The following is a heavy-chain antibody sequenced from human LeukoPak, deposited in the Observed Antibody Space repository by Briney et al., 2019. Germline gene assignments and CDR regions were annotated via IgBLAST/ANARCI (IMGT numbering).Heavy chain of an antibody. CDR3: ARGGSRNDY. V-gene: IGHV4-59*01. CDR2: IYYSGST. J-gene: IGHJ4*02. D-gene: IGHD6-6*01. Sequence: PSETLSLTCTVSGGSISGYYCSWIRQPPGKGLEWIGYIYYSGSTNYNPSLKSRVTISVDTSKNQFSLKLSSVTAADTAVYYCARGGSRNDYWGQGTLVTVSS. CDR1: GGSISGYY.